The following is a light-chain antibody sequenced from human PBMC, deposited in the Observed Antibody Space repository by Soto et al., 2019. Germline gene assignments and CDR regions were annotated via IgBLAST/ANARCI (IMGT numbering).Light chain of an antibody. Sequence: ETVLTQSPGTLSLSPGERATLSCRASQSVSSSYLAWYQQKPGQAPRLLIYGASSRATGIPDRFSGSGSGTDFPLAISRLEPEDFAVYYCQQYGSSPGTFGQGTKVEIK. J-gene: IGKJ1*01. CDR3: QQYGSSPGT. CDR1: QSVSSSY. V-gene: IGKV3-20*01. CDR2: GAS.